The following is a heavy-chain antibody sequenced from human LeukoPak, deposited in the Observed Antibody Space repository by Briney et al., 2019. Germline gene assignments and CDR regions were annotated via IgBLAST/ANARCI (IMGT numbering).Heavy chain of an antibody. CDR2: IYNSGST. CDR3: SRLPAEVTTNDAFDI. V-gene: IGHV4-59*08. D-gene: IGHD4-23*01. Sequence: SSETLSLTCTVSGGSISSYYWSWIRQPPGKGLEWIGYIYNSGSTNYNPSLKSRVTISADTSKTRFSLKLSSVTAADTAVYYCSRLPAEVTTNDAFDIWGQGTMVTVSS. CDR1: GGSISSYY. J-gene: IGHJ3*02.